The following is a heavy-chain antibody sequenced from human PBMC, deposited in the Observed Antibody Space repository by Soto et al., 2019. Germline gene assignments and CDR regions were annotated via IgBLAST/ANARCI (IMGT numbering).Heavy chain of an antibody. D-gene: IGHD3-9*01. Sequence: SETLSRTCTVSGDSISSYYCSCIRQPPGKGLERIGYIYYIGCGDCNPSLKSRVTISVDTSKNQYSLKLSSVTAADTAVYYCARVGHLYDILTGYLPCYFDYWGQGTLVTVYS. J-gene: IGHJ4*02. CDR1: GDSISSYY. V-gene: IGHV4-59*01. CDR3: ARVGHLYDILTGYLPCYFDY. CDR2: IYYIGCG.